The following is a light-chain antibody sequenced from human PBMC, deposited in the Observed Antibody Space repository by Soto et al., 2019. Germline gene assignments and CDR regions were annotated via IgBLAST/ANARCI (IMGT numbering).Light chain of an antibody. Sequence: EIVMTQSPATLSGSPGERATLSCRASQSVSSNLAWYQQKPGQAPRRLIYGASTRATGIPARFSGSGSGTEFTLTISSLQSEDFAVYYCQQYNNWITFGQGTRLEIK. J-gene: IGKJ5*01. V-gene: IGKV3-15*01. CDR2: GAS. CDR1: QSVSSN. CDR3: QQYNNWIT.